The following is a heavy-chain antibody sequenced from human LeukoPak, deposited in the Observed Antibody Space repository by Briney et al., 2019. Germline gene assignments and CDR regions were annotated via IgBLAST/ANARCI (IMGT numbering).Heavy chain of an antibody. CDR3: ARRPFDWGQDY. V-gene: IGHV4-39*01. CDR2: IYYSGST. J-gene: IGHJ4*02. Sequence: SETLSLTCTVSGGSISSSGYYWGWIRQPPGKGLEWIGSIYYSGSTYYNPSLKSRVTISVDTSKNQFSLKLSSVTAADTAVYYCARRPFDWGQDYWGQGTLVTVSS. CDR1: GGSISSSGYY. D-gene: IGHD3-9*01.